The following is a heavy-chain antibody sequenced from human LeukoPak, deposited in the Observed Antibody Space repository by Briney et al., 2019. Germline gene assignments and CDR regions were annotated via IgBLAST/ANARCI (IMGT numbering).Heavy chain of an antibody. CDR3: AKDGPQYYDSSGSPDY. CDR1: GFTFSSYG. J-gene: IGHJ4*02. Sequence: GGSLRLSCAASGFTFSSYGMSWVRQAPGKGLEWVSAISGSGGSTYYADSVKGRFTISRDNSKNTLYLQMNSLRAEDTAVYYCAKDGPQYYDSSGSPDYWGQGTLVTVSS. V-gene: IGHV3-23*01. D-gene: IGHD3-22*01. CDR2: ISGSGGST.